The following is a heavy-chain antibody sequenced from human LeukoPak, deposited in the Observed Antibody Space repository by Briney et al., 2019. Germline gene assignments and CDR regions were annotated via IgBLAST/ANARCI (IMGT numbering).Heavy chain of an antibody. V-gene: IGHV3-33*01. CDR1: GFTFSSYG. CDR3: ARDQAGYCSSTSCYLRNNWFDP. Sequence: PGRSLRLSCAASGFTFSSYGMHWVRQAPGKGLEWVAVIWYDGSNKYYADSVKGRFTISRDNSKNTLYLQMNSLRAEDTAVYYCARDQAGYCSSTSCYLRNNWFDPWGQGTLVTVSS. CDR2: IWYDGSNK. D-gene: IGHD2-2*01. J-gene: IGHJ5*02.